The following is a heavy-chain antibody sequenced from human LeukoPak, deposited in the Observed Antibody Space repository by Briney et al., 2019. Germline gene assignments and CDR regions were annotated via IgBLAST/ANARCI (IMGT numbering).Heavy chain of an antibody. J-gene: IGHJ6*03. Sequence: GGSLRLSCAASGFTFSSYWMHWVRQDPGKGLVWVSRISSDESSTSYADSVKGRFTISRDNSKNTLYLQMNSLRAEDTAVYSCTKGRGGNHMTTVNMDVWGKGTTVTVSS. CDR3: TKGRGGNHMTTVNMDV. CDR1: GFTFSSYW. CDR2: ISSDESST. V-gene: IGHV3-74*01. D-gene: IGHD4-11*01.